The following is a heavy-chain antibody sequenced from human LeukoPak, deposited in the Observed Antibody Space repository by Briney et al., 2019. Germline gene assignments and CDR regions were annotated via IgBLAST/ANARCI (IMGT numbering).Heavy chain of an antibody. CDR1: GYTFTGYY. CDR3: ARSPNYSDSSGYYYVSAS. D-gene: IGHD3-22*01. Sequence: GASVKVSCKXSGYTFTGYYIHWVRQAPGQGLYSMGRINPHRDDTNYSQRFQGRVTMTRDTSISTAYMELSRLRSDDTAVYYCARSPNYSDSSGYYYVSASWGQGTLVTVSS. CDR2: INPHRDDT. V-gene: IGHV1-2*06. J-gene: IGHJ5*02.